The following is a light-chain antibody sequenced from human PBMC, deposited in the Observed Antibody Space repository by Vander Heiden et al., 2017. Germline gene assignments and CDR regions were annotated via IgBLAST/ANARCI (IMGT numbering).Light chain of an antibody. CDR1: SSNIGSNY. Sequence: HSVLTQSLSPSLPPAQRVTISCSGSSSNIGSNYVYWYQQLPGTAPKLLIYSNNQRPSGVPDRFSGSKSGTSASLAISGLRSEDEADYYCAAWDDSLSGWVFGGGTKLTVL. V-gene: IGLV1-47*02. CDR2: SNN. J-gene: IGLJ3*02. CDR3: AAWDDSLSGWV.